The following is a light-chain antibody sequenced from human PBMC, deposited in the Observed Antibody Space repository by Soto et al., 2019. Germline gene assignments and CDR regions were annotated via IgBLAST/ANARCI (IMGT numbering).Light chain of an antibody. CDR1: QSVSSN. CDR3: QQYHIYSGT. J-gene: IGKJ1*01. Sequence: EIVMTQSPATLSVSPGERAIFSCRASQSVSSNLAWYQQKPGQAPRLLIYGASTRATGIPARFSGSGSGTEFTLTINSLQPDDFATYYCQQYHIYSGTFGQGTKVEIK. V-gene: IGKV3-15*01. CDR2: GAS.